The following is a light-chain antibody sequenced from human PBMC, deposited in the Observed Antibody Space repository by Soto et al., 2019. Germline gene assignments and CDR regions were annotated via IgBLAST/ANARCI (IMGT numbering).Light chain of an antibody. CDR3: QQLLMYPPT. V-gene: IGKV1-9*01. CDR2: GAS. Sequence: DIQMTQSPSTLSASVGDRVTITCRASQGIINYLAWYQQKPGKAPKLLIYGASTLQSGVPSRFGGSGSGTDFTLTVSRVQTEDFATYYCQQLLMYPPTFGPGTKVDIK. CDR1: QGIINY. J-gene: IGKJ3*01.